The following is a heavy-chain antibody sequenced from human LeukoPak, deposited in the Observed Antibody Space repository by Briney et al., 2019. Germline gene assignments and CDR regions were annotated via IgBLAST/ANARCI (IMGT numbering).Heavy chain of an antibody. CDR1: GFTFSSYW. CDR3: ARTTPRSNWFDP. CDR2: INSDGSST. Sequence: GGSLRLSCAASGFTFSSYWMHWFRQAPGKGLVWVSRINSDGSSTSYADSVKGRFTISRDNAKNTLYLQMNSLRAEDTAVYYCARTTPRSNWFDPWGQGTLVTVSS. D-gene: IGHD1-1*01. V-gene: IGHV3-74*01. J-gene: IGHJ5*02.